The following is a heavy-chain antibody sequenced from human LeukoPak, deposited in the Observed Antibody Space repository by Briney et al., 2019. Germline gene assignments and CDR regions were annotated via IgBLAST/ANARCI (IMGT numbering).Heavy chain of an antibody. CDR2: IYPGDSDT. CDR1: GYSFTSYW. Sequence: GESLKISCKGSGYSFTSYWIGWVRQMPGKGLEWMGIIYPGDSDTRYSPSFQGQVTIPADKSISTAYLQWSSLKASDTAMYYCARHTYCSSTSCYSEDYYYYMDVWGKGTTVTVSS. V-gene: IGHV5-51*01. CDR3: ARHTYCSSTSCYSEDYYYYMDV. D-gene: IGHD2-2*02. J-gene: IGHJ6*03.